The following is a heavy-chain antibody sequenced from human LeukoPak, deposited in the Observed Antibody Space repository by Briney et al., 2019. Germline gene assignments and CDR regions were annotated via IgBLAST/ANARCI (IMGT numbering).Heavy chain of an antibody. Sequence: ASVKVSCKASGYTFTVYYMHLVRQAPGQGLEWMGWINPNSGGTNYAQKFQGRVTMTRDTSISTAYMELSRLRSDDTAVYYCARKNNDWSGYYFGYFDYWGQGTLVTVSS. D-gene: IGHD3-3*01. CDR2: INPNSGGT. V-gene: IGHV1-2*02. J-gene: IGHJ4*02. CDR3: ARKNNDWSGYYFGYFDY. CDR1: GYTFTVYY.